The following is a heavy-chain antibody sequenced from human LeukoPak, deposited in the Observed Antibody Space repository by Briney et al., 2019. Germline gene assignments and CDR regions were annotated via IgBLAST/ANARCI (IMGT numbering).Heavy chain of an antibody. D-gene: IGHD3-10*01. CDR1: GFTFSSYW. V-gene: IGHV3-7*01. CDR2: IKQDGSEK. CDR3: ARDLAAWYYGSGSYSN. J-gene: IGHJ4*02. Sequence: GGSLRLSCAASGFTFSSYWMSWVRQAPGKGLEWVANIKQDGSEKCYVDSVKGRFTISRDNAKNSLYLQMNSLRAEDTAVYYCARDLAAWYYGSGSYSNWGQGTLVTVSS.